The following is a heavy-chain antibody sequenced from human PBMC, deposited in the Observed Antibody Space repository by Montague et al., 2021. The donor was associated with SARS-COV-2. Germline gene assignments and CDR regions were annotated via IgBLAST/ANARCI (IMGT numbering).Heavy chain of an antibody. J-gene: IGHJ6*02. CDR1: GGSVSSGSYY. V-gene: IGHV4-61*01. D-gene: IGHD3-3*01. Sequence: SETLSLTCTVSGGSVSSGSYYWSWIRQPPGKGLEWIGYIYYSGSTNYNPSLKSRVTISVDTSKNQFSLKLSSVTAADTAVYYCARDAWQITGFGVVTRYGMGVWGQGTTVTVSS. CDR3: ARDAWQITGFGVVTRYGMGV. CDR2: IYYSGST.